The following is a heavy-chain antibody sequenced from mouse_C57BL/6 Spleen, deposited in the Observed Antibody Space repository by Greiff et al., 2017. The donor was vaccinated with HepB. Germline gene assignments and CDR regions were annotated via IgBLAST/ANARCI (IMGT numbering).Heavy chain of an antibody. CDR3: ASGFDY. V-gene: IGHV5-4*01. CDR2: ISDGGSYT. Sequence: EVHLVESGGGLVKPGGSLKLSCAASGFTFSSYAMSWVRQTPEKRLEWVATISDGGSYTYYPDNVKGRFTISRDNAKNNLYLQMSHLKSEDTAMYYCASGFDYWGQGTTLTVSS. CDR1: GFTFSSYA. J-gene: IGHJ2*01.